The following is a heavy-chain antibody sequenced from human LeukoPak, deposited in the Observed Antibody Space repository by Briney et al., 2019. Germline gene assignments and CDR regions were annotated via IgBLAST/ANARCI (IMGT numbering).Heavy chain of an antibody. J-gene: IGHJ4*02. Sequence: GGSLRLSCAASGFTFSNYNMNWVRQAPGPGLEWVSSITSRSTYIYYADSVKGRFTISRDNAKNSLYLQMNSLRAEDTAMYFCAREPGSGWVDYWGQGALVTVSS. CDR2: ITSRSTYI. V-gene: IGHV3-21*01. D-gene: IGHD6-19*01. CDR1: GFTFSNYN. CDR3: AREPGSGWVDY.